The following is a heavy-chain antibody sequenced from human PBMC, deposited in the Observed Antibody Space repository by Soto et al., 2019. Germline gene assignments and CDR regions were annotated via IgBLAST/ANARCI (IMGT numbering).Heavy chain of an antibody. Sequence: PSQTLSLTCAISGDSVSSNDAAWEWIRQSPTRGLEWLGRTYYRSKWYNDYAVSVKGRITINPDTSNNQFSLQLNSVTPDDTAVYYCARLIGNSWLDSWGQGTLVTVSS. J-gene: IGHJ5*01. CDR3: ARLIGNSWLDS. CDR1: GDSVSSNDAA. V-gene: IGHV6-1*01. CDR2: TYYRSKWYN. D-gene: IGHD2-8*01.